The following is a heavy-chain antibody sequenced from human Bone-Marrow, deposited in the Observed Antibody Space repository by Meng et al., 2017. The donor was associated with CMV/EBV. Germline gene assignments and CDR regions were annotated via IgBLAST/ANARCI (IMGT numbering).Heavy chain of an antibody. CDR1: GFTFSSYA. V-gene: IGHV3-23*01. Sequence: GGSLRLSCAASGFTFSSYAMSWVRQAPGKGLEWVSAISGSGNNTYYGDSVKGRFTISRDNSKNTLYLQMSSLRVDDTAVYYCASWQGWGQGTLVTVFS. CDR3: ASWQG. J-gene: IGHJ4*02. CDR2: ISGSGNNT.